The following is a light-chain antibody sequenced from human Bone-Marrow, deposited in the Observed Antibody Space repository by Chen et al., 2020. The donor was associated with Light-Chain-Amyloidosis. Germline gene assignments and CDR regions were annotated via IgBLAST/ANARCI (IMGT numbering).Light chain of an antibody. CDR2: DDS. J-gene: IGLJ3*02. CDR1: NIGSTS. CDR3: QVWDRSSDRPV. Sequence: SYVLTQPSSVSVAPGQTATIACGGNNIGSTSVHWYQQTPGQAPLLVVYDDSDRPSGIPERWSGSNSGNAAILTNSRVEAGDEADYYCQVWDRSSDRPVFGGGTKLTVL. V-gene: IGLV3-21*02.